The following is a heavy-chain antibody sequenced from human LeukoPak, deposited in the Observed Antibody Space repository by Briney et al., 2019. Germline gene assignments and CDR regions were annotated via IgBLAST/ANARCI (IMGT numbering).Heavy chain of an antibody. J-gene: IGHJ3*02. D-gene: IGHD3-3*01. V-gene: IGHV3-30-3*01. CDR2: ISYDGSNK. CDR3: ARLEWLLAAFDI. CDR1: GFTFSSYA. Sequence: EGSLSLSCAASGFTFSSYAMHWVRQAPGKGLEWVAVISYDGSNKYYADSVKGRFTISRDNSKNTLYLQMNSLRAEDTAVYYCARLEWLLAAFDIWGQGTMVTVSS.